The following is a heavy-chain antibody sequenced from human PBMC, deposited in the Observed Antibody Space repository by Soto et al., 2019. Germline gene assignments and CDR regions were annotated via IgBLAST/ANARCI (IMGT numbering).Heavy chain of an antibody. CDR2: IYYSGNT. CDR1: GGYISGSTSY. D-gene: IGHD5-12*01. Sequence: PSETLSLTCTVSGGYISGSTSYWVWIRHPPGKGLEWIGNIYYSGNTYYHPSLKSRLTISVDTSKNQFSLRLSSVTAADTAVYYCASRRDGYNLVTDYWGQGTLVTVSS. V-gene: IGHV4-39*01. CDR3: ASRRDGYNLVTDY. J-gene: IGHJ4*02.